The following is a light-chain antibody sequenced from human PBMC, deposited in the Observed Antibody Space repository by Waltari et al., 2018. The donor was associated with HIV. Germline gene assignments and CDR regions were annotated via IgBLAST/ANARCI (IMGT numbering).Light chain of an antibody. Sequence: DVHMTQSPSSLSASVGDRVTITCRASQPISYSLAWYQQKPGKAPKPLVYGTSRLESGVPSRFSGSGSGTDYTLTISSLQPEDFASYYCQQYYSIPNTFGQGTKLEIK. CDR3: QQYYSIPNT. V-gene: IGKV1-NL1*01. J-gene: IGKJ2*01. CDR2: GTS. CDR1: QPISYS.